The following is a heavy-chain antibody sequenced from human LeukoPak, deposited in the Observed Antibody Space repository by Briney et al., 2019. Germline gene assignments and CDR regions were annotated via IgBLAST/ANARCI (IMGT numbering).Heavy chain of an antibody. V-gene: IGHV1-2*02. Sequence: ASVKVSRKASGYTFTGYYMHWVRQAPGQGLEWMGWINPNSGGTNYAQKFQGRVTMTTDTSTSTAYMELRSLRSDDTAVYYCARDGTYSSSWILFDYWGQGTLVTVSS. J-gene: IGHJ4*02. CDR3: ARDGTYSSSWILFDY. CDR2: INPNSGGT. D-gene: IGHD6-13*01. CDR1: GYTFTGYY.